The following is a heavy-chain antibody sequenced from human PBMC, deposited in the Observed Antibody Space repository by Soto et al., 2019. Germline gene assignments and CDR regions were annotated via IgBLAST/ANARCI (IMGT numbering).Heavy chain of an antibody. CDR3: ARGWGYSYGYFDY. Sequence: SVKVSCKASGYTFTNYGISWVLQAPGQGLEWMGGIIPIFGTANYAQKFQGRVTITADESTSTAYMELSSLRSEDTAVYYCARGWGYSYGYFDYWGQGTLVTVSS. V-gene: IGHV1-69*13. CDR2: IIPIFGTA. CDR1: GYTFTNYG. D-gene: IGHD5-18*01. J-gene: IGHJ4*02.